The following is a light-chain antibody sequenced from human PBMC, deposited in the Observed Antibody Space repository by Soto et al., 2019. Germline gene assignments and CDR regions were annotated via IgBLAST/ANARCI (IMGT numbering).Light chain of an antibody. CDR2: DAS. Sequence: EIVVTQSPDTLSLSPGERATLSCRASQTVRNNYLAWYKQKPGQAPRFLIYDASSRATGIQDRFSCSGSGTDFTLTISRPEPEDFAVYYCQQYGSTPLSFGGGTKVDIE. V-gene: IGKV3-20*01. CDR3: QQYGSTPLS. CDR1: QTVRNNY. J-gene: IGKJ4*01.